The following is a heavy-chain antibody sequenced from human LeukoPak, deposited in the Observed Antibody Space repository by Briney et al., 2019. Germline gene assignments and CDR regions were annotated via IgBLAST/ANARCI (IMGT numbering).Heavy chain of an antibody. J-gene: IGHJ4*02. D-gene: IGHD3-3*01. CDR1: GFAFSTYW. V-gene: IGHV3-7*01. Sequence: GGSLRLSCAASGFAFSTYWMSWVRQAPGKGLEWVANIKYDGSEKYYVDSVNGRFTISRDNAKNSLYLQMNSLRAEDTAVYYCARAPREWLLGYYFDYWGQGTLVTVSS. CDR3: ARAPREWLLGYYFDY. CDR2: IKYDGSEK.